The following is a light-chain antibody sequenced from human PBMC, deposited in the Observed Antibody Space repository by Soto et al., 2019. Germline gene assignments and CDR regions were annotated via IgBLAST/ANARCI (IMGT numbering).Light chain of an antibody. J-gene: IGKJ1*01. CDR2: GAS. CDR1: QSITNNY. V-gene: IGKV3-20*01. CDR3: QHYSSSPRT. Sequence: EIVLTQSPGTLSFSPGERATLSCRASQSITNNYLAWYQQKAGQVPRLLLYGASTRPTGIPERFSGSGSGTDFTLTITRLEPDDFAVYYCQHYSSSPRTFGQGTKVEIK.